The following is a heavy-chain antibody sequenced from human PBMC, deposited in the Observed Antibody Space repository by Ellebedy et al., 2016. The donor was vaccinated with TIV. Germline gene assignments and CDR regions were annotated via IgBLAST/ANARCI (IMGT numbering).Heavy chain of an antibody. CDR1: GYTFTGYY. D-gene: IGHD6-13*01. J-gene: IGHJ4*02. V-gene: IGHV1-2*05. Sequence: AASVKVSCKTSGYTFTGYYIHWVRQAPGQGLEWMGRIKPNSGGTNYAQKFQGRVTMTRDTSISTAYMELSGLISDDTVVFYCARGGGVAAAGNALDYWGQGTLVTVSS. CDR2: IKPNSGGT. CDR3: ARGGGVAAAGNALDY.